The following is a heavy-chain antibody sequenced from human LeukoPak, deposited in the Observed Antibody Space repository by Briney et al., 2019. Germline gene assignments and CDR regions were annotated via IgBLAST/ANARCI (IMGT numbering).Heavy chain of an antibody. Sequence: GGSLRLSCAASGFTFSSYWMHWVRQAPGKGLEWVSAISGSGGSTYYADSVKGRFTISRDNSKNTLYLQMNSLRAEDTAVYYCAKSPVGPVTKAYSSGSPEAHFDYWGQGTLVTVSS. CDR2: ISGSGGST. CDR3: AKSPVGPVTKAYSSGSPEAHFDY. D-gene: IGHD6-19*01. CDR1: GFTFSSYW. J-gene: IGHJ4*02. V-gene: IGHV3-23*01.